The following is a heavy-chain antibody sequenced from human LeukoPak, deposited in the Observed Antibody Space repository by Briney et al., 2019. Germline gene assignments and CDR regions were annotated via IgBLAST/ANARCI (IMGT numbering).Heavy chain of an antibody. CDR2: IYYSGST. D-gene: IGHD1-1*01. CDR3: AREGGTTVDY. J-gene: IGHJ4*02. V-gene: IGHV4-31*03. CDR1: GGSISGSDYY. Sequence: SETLSLTCTVSGGSISGSDYYWSWIRQHPGKGLEWIGYIYYSGSTHYNPSLKSRVTISVDTSKNQFSLKLSSVTAADTAVYYCAREGGTTVDYWGQGTLVTVSS.